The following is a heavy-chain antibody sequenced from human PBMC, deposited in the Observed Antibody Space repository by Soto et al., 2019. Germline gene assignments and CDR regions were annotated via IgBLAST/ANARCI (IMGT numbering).Heavy chain of an antibody. CDR1: GGSVNNANYF. CDR2: IYYSGST. D-gene: IGHD4-17*01. V-gene: IGHV4-31*03. Sequence: QVRLEESGPGLVKPSETLSLICSVSGGSVNNANYFWNWIRHHPENGLEWIGYIYYSGSTRYNPSFKTRPTLSKDTSKNPFSLRLNSVTVADTAVYFCARDADYGGSRGGMDVWGRGTTVTVSS. J-gene: IGHJ6*02. CDR3: ARDADYGGSRGGMDV.